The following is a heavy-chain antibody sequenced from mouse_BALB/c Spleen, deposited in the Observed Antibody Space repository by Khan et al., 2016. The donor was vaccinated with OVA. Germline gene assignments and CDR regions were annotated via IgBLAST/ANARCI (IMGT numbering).Heavy chain of an antibody. CDR3: ARPPIATVVATSYWFFDV. CDR1: GFTFSSYA. V-gene: IGHV5-9-3*01. CDR2: ISSGGDYT. D-gene: IGHD1-1*01. Sequence: EVELVESGGGLVKPGGSLKLSCAASGFTFSSYAMSWVRQTPEKRLDWVATISSGGDYTYYPDSVKGRFTISRDNAKNTLYLQKSSLRSEDTAMYYCARPPIATVVATSYWFFDVWGAGTTVTVSS. J-gene: IGHJ1*01.